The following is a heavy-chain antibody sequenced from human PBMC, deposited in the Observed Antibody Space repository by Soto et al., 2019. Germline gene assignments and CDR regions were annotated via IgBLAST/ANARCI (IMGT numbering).Heavy chain of an antibody. CDR3: ARSHFTIGMGTFDI. J-gene: IGHJ3*02. Sequence: GEALKISCKGSVYSFSEYWIGWVRQMPGKGLEWMGIIFPGDSDTRYSPSFQGQVTLSADKSVSTAYLQWSSLKASDTAMYYCARSHFTIGMGTFDIWGQGTMVTVSS. CDR1: VYSFSEYW. D-gene: IGHD3-3*02. V-gene: IGHV5-51*01. CDR2: IFPGDSDT.